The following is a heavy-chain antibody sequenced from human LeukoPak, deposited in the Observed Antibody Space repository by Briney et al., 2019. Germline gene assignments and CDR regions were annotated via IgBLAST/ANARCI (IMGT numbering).Heavy chain of an antibody. J-gene: IGHJ4*02. Sequence: PGGSLRLSCAASGFTFSSYAMSWVRQAPGKGLEWVSAISGSGGSTYYADSVKGRFTISRDNSKNTLYLQMNSLRAEDTAVYYCASIMVRGVIPPFDYWGQGTLVTVSS. CDR3: ASIMVRGVIPPFDY. CDR2: ISGSGGST. D-gene: IGHD3-10*01. CDR1: GFTFSSYA. V-gene: IGHV3-23*01.